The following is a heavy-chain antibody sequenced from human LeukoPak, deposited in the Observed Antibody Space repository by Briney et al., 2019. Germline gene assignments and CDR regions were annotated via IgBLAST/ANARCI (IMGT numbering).Heavy chain of an antibody. D-gene: IGHD5-24*01. V-gene: IGHV4-34*01. Sequence: PSETLSLTCAVYGGSFSRYYWSWLRQSPGKGLEWIAEIDHRGDANYNPSVKSRVTISVDTSKNQFSLKVRSLSAADTAVYYCARGATISEAGYFDFWGQGTLVTVSS. CDR3: ARGATISEAGYFDF. CDR2: IDHRGDA. J-gene: IGHJ4*03. CDR1: GGSFSRYY.